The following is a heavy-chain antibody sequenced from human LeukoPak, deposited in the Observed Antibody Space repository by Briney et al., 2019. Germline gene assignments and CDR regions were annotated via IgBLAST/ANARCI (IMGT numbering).Heavy chain of an antibody. CDR2: INPNSGGT. Sequence: GASVKVSCKASGYTFISYGISWVRQAPGQGLEWMGWINPNSGGTNYAQKFQGRVTMTRDTSISTAYMELSRLRSDDTAVYYCARGGDIVVVVAATHYYWGQGTLVTVSS. CDR1: GYTFISYG. V-gene: IGHV1-2*02. CDR3: ARGGDIVVVVAATHYY. D-gene: IGHD2-15*01. J-gene: IGHJ4*02.